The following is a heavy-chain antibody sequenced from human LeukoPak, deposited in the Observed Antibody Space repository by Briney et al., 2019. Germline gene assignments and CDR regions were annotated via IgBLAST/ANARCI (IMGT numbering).Heavy chain of an antibody. CDR2: INPSGGST. CDR1: GYTFTSYY. Sequence: ASVKVSCKASGYTFTSYYMHWVRQAPGQGLEWMGIINPSGGSTSYAQKFQGRVTMTRDTSTSTVYMELISLRSEDTAVYYCARVHRVVTMDVWGKGTTVTVSS. D-gene: IGHD3-22*01. CDR3: ARVHRVVTMDV. J-gene: IGHJ6*04. V-gene: IGHV1-46*01.